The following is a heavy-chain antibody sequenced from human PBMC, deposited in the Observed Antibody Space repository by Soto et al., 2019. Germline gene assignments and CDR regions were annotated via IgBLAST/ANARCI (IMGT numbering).Heavy chain of an antibody. V-gene: IGHV4-39*01. Sequence: PSETLSLTCTVSGGSISSSSYYWGWIRQPPGKGLEWIGSIYYSGSTYYNPSLKSRVTISVDTSKNQFSLKLSSVTAADTAAYYCARVYGDRYYYYYYGMDVWGQGTTVTVSS. J-gene: IGHJ6*02. CDR3: ARVYGDRYYYYYYGMDV. CDR1: GGSISSSSYY. D-gene: IGHD4-17*01. CDR2: IYYSGST.